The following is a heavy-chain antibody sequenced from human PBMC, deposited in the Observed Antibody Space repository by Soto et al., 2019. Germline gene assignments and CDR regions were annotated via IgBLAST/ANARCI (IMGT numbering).Heavy chain of an antibody. Sequence: GGSLRLSCTASGFTFGDYAMSWFRQAPGKGLEWVGFIRSKAYGGTTEYAASVKGRFTISRDDSKSIAYLQMNSLKTEDTAVYYCTRVAAEDRDIVLMVYAPFDYWGQGTLVTVSS. CDR3: TRVAAEDRDIVLMVYAPFDY. V-gene: IGHV3-49*03. J-gene: IGHJ4*02. D-gene: IGHD2-8*01. CDR2: IRSKAYGGTT. CDR1: GFTFGDYA.